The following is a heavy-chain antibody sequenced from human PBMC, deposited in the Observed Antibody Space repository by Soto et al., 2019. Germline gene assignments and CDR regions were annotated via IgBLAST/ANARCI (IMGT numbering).Heavy chain of an antibody. Sequence: GXSXKVSLKASGYTXTSYGIRLVRQAPGQGLEWIGWISAYNGNTNYAQKLQGRVTITTDTSTSTAYIELRILRSDDTAVYYCARDRAVAGNYFEYWGQGTMVNVSS. CDR3: ARDRAVAGNYFEY. CDR1: GYTXTSYG. V-gene: IGHV1-18*04. D-gene: IGHD6-19*01. CDR2: ISAYNGNT. J-gene: IGHJ4*02.